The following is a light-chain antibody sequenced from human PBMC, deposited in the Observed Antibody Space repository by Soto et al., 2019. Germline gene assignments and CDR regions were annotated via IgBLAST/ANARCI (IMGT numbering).Light chain of an antibody. V-gene: IGKV1-12*01. J-gene: IGKJ4*01. CDR1: HDIARW. CDR2: AAS. Sequence: DIQMTQSPPSVSAFVGDRVAITCRASHDIARWLAWYQQQPGKAPRLLIYAASSLQSGVPTRFSGSGSGTDFTLTITNLQPEDSAVYYCQQVKGFPLTFGGGTKVDIK. CDR3: QQVKGFPLT.